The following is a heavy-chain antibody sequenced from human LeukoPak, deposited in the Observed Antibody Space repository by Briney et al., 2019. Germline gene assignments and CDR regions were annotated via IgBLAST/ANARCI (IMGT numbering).Heavy chain of an antibody. CDR3: VKEGF. J-gene: IGHJ4*02. V-gene: IGHV4-39*07. Sequence: SQTLSLTCTVSGGSISSSTYYWGWIRQPPGKGLEWTASMYYIGSTYYNPSLQSRVTISQDTSKNQFSLKLDSVTAADTAVYYCVKEGFWGRGTLVTVSS. CDR1: GGSISSSTYY. CDR2: MYYIGST.